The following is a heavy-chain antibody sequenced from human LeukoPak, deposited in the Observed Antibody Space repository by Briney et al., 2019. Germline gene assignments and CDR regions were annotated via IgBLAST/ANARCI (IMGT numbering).Heavy chain of an antibody. V-gene: IGHV1-2*02. CDR3: EIYGDPADY. Sequence: ASVKVSCKASGYTLTGYYMHWVRQAPGQGLEWMGWINPNSGGTNYAQKFQGRVTMTRDTSISTAYMELSRLRSDDTAMYYCEIYGDPADYWGQGTLDTVSS. CDR1: GYTLTGYY. J-gene: IGHJ4*02. CDR2: INPNSGGT. D-gene: IGHD4-17*01.